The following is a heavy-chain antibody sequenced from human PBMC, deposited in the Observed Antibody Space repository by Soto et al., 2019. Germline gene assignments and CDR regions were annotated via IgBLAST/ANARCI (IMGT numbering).Heavy chain of an antibody. J-gene: IGHJ4*02. CDR1: GVGLSTYA. CDR2: ISGNSGKT. CDR3: ALPSCGGDCYSPFDY. D-gene: IGHD2-21*02. V-gene: IGHV3-23*01. Sequence: EVQLLESGGGFVQPGGSLRLSCTASGVGLSTYAISWVRQAPGKGLEWVSVISGNSGKTDYADSVKGRFSISRDKSENTVYLQMNRLRAEDTAVYYRALPSCGGDCYSPFDYWGQGTLVTVSS.